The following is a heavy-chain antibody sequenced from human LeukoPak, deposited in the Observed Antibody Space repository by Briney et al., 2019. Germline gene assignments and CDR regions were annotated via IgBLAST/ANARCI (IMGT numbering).Heavy chain of an antibody. Sequence: SGTLSLTCAVSGGSISSSNWWSWVRQPPGKGLEWIGEIFHGGSTNYNPSLKSRVTISVDKSKNQFSLKLTSVTAADTAVYYCARDDSEVGATLGYWGQGTLVTVSS. J-gene: IGHJ4*02. CDR1: GGSISSSNW. D-gene: IGHD1-26*01. CDR2: IFHGGST. V-gene: IGHV4-4*02. CDR3: ARDDSEVGATLGY.